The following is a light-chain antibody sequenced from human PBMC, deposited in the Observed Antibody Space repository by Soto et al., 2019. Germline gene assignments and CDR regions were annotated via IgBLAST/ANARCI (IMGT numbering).Light chain of an antibody. CDR2: WAS. V-gene: IGKV4-1*01. CDR3: QQYYSTPFT. Sequence: DIVMTQSPDSLAVSLGERATINCKSSQSVFYSSNNKNQLAWYQQKPGQPPKLLIYWASARDSGVPDRFSGSGSQTDFTITISSLQAEDVAVYYCQQYYSTPFTFGPGTKVDIK. CDR1: QSVFYSSNNKNQ. J-gene: IGKJ3*01.